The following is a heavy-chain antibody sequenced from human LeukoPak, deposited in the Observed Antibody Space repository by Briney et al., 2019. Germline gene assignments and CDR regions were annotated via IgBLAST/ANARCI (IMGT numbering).Heavy chain of an antibody. J-gene: IGHJ4*02. CDR2: IYTSGST. Sequence: SETLSLTCTVSGGSISSGSYYWSWIRQPAGKGLEWIGRIYTSGSTNYNPSLKSRVTISVDTSKNQFSLKLSSVTAADTAVYYCAREEGARGDAETDYWGQGTLVTVSS. V-gene: IGHV4-61*02. D-gene: IGHD1-14*01. CDR3: AREEGARGDAETDY. CDR1: GGSISSGSYY.